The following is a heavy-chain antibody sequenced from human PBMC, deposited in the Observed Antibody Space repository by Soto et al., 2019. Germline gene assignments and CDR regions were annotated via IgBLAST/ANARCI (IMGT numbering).Heavy chain of an antibody. V-gene: IGHV3-13*01. D-gene: IGHD3-10*01. CDR1: GFTFSSYD. CDR3: ARDLPYYGSGSYALCYGMDV. Sequence: GGSLRLSCAASGFTFSSYDMHWVRQATGKGLERVSAIGTAGDTYYPGSVKGRFTISRENAKNSLYLQMNSLRAEDTAVYYCARDLPYYGSGSYALCYGMDVRGQGTTVTVSS. CDR2: IGTAGDT. J-gene: IGHJ6*02.